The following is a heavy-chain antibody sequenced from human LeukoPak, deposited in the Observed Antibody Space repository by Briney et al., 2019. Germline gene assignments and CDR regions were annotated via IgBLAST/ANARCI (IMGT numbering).Heavy chain of an antibody. J-gene: IGHJ4*02. V-gene: IGHV4-34*01. CDR3: ARVSIAPYFDY. CDR2: INHSGST. D-gene: IGHD2-15*01. CDR1: GGSFSGYY. Sequence: SETLSLTCAVYGGSFSGYYWSWIRQPPGKGLEWIGEINHSGSTNYNPSLKSRVTISVDTSKNQFSLKLSSVTAADTAVCYCARVSIAPYFDYWGQGTLVTVSS.